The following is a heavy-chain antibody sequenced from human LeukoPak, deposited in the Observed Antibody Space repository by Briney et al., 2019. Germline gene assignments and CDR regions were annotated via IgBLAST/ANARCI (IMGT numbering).Heavy chain of an antibody. V-gene: IGHV4-59*08. J-gene: IGHJ4*02. CDR2: IYYSGST. CDR1: GGSISSYY. D-gene: IGHD3-22*01. CDR3: ARRGTYYYDSSGYSFDY. Sequence: SQTLSLTCTVSGGSISSYYWSWIQQHPGKGLEWIGYIYYSGSTYYNPSLKSRVTISVDTSKNQFSLKLSSVTAADTAVYYCARRGTYYYDSSGYSFDYWGQGTLVTVSS.